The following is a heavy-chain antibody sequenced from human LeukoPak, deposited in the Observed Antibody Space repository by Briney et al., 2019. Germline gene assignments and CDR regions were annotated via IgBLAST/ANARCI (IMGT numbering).Heavy chain of an antibody. CDR1: VDSFSRYA. CDR3: ARHRSARGYYDSSGFHDAFDI. D-gene: IGHD3-22*01. J-gene: IGHJ3*02. Sequence: GGSLRLSCVASVDSFSRYAMHWVPHAPGKGVEYGSAISSNGGSTYYANTVKGRFTISRDNCKNTLYLQMGSLRAEDMAVYYCARHRSARGYYDSSGFHDAFDIWGQGTMVTVSS. CDR2: ISSNGGST. V-gene: IGHV3-64*01.